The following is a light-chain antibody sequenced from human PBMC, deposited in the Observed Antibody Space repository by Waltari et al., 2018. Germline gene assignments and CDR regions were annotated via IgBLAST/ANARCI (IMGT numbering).Light chain of an antibody. V-gene: IGLV2-8*01. CDR2: DFF. CDR1: SSDVGAYNF. CDR3: GTWDTALRAVV. J-gene: IGLJ2*01. Sequence: QSALTQPPSASGSPGQSVTISCTGTSSDVGAYNFVSWHQQHPGKAPKFLIYDFFSRPSDIPDRFSGSKSGTSATLTISDLQPGDEADYYCGTWDTALRAVVFGGGTKVTVL.